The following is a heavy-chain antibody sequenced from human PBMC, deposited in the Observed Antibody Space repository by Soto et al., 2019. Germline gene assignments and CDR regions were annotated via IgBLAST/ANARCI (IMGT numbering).Heavy chain of an antibody. V-gene: IGHV4-30-2*01. D-gene: IGHD6-6*01. CDR2: IYHSGST. CDR1: GGSISSGGYS. J-gene: IGHJ5*02. CDR3: ASVPGP. Sequence: QLQLQESGSGLVKPSQTLSLTCAVSGGSISSGGYSWSWIRQPPGKGLEWIGYIYHSGSTYYNPSPXSXXTISVDRSTNQFSLKLSSVTAADTSVYYCASVPGPWGQGTLVTVS.